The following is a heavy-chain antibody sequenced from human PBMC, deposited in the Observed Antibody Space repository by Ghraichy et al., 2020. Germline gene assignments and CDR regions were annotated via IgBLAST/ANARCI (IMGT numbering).Heavy chain of an antibody. CDR1: GFTFSSYA. CDR2: IGNSGGSI. D-gene: IGHD1-14*01. V-gene: IGHV3-23*01. Sequence: GGSLRLSCAASGFTFSSYAMNWVRQAPGKGLEWVSAIGNSGGSISYADSVKDRFTISRDNSKNMLYLQMNSLRAEDTAVYYCAKKGGRTAFDPWGQGTLVTVSS. CDR3: AKKGGRTAFDP. J-gene: IGHJ5*02.